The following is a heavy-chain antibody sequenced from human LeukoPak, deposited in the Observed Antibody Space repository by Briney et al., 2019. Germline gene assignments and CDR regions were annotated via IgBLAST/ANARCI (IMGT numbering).Heavy chain of an antibody. CDR2: ISGSGGST. D-gene: IGHD3-9*01. CDR1: GFTFSSYA. V-gene: IGHV3-23*01. Sequence: GGSLRPSCAASGFTFSSYAMSWVRQAPGKGLEWVSAISGSGGSTYYADSVKGRFTISRDNSKNTLYLQMNSLRAEDTAVYYCAKEDYDILTGYPQTQNYYYYYGMDVWGQGTTVTVSS. J-gene: IGHJ6*02. CDR3: AKEDYDILTGYPQTQNYYYYYGMDV.